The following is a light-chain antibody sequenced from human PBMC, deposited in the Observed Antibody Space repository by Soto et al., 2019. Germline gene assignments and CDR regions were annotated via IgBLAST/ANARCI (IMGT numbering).Light chain of an antibody. CDR3: QSHDDNLNAVV. V-gene: IGLV1-40*01. CDR2: QNT. J-gene: IGLJ2*01. Sequence: QSVLTQPPSVSGAPGQRVTISCTGSSSNIGTGFDVFWYQHFPGTAPRLLIFQNTIRPSGVPDRFSGSRSGTSASLAITGLQAEDEADYYCQSHDDNLNAVVFGGGTKLTVL. CDR1: SSNIGTGFD.